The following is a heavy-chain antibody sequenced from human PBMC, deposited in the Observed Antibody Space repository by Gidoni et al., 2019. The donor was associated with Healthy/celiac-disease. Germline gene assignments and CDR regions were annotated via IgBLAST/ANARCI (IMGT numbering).Heavy chain of an antibody. CDR1: GGYIRSSSYY. D-gene: IGHD3-22*01. CDR3: ARHLRQSSDSRGYYPPFWFDP. J-gene: IGHJ5*02. Sequence: QLQLQESGPGLVKPSETLSLTCTVSGGYIRSSSYYWGWIRQPPGKGREGIGSIYYSGSNYYNPSLKSRVTISVEKSKIQFSLKLSSVTAADTAVYYCARHLRQSSDSRGYYPPFWFDPWGQGTLVTVSS. CDR2: IYYSGSN. V-gene: IGHV4-39*01.